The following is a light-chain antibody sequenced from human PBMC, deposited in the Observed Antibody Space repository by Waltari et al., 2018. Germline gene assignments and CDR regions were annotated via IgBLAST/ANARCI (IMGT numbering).Light chain of an antibody. J-gene: IGLJ7*01. CDR1: SSDVGGYNY. CDR2: DVI. Sequence: QSALTQPASVSGSPGQSITISCTGTSSDVGGYNYVSCYQQHPGKAPKLMIYDVITRPSGVSNRFSGSKSGNTASLTISGLQAEDEADYYCSSYTSSSTLTVFGGGTQLTVL. V-gene: IGLV2-14*03. CDR3: SSYTSSSTLTV.